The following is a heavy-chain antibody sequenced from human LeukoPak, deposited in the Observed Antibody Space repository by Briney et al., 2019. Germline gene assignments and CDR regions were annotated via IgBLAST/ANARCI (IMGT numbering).Heavy chain of an antibody. J-gene: IGHJ4*02. CDR1: GGSISSYY. D-gene: IGHD3-10*01. CDR3: ARDLRRFSLYGPSFDY. V-gene: IGHV4-59*01. Sequence: TSETLSLTCTVSGGSISSYYWSWIRQPPGKGLEWIGYIYYSGSTNYNPSLKSRVTISVDTSKNQFSLKLSSVTAADTAVYYCARDLRRFSLYGPSFDYWGQGTLVTVSS. CDR2: IYYSGST.